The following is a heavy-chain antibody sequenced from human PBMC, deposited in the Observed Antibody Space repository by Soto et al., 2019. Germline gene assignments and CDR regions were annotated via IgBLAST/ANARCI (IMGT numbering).Heavy chain of an antibody. J-gene: IGHJ6*03. D-gene: IGHD2-15*01. CDR2: INHSGST. CDR1: GGSFSGYY. CDR3: ARGQNKRIVVVAATRYYYYMDV. Sequence: SETLSLTCAVYGGSFSGYYWSWIRQPPGKGLEWIGEINHSGSTNYNPSLKSRVTISVDTSKNQFSLKLSSVTAADTAVYYCARGQNKRIVVVAATRYYYYMDVWGKGTTVTVSS. V-gene: IGHV4-34*01.